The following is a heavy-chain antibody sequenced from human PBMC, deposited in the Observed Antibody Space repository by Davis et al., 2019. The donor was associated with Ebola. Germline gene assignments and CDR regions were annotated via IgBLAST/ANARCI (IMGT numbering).Heavy chain of an antibody. Sequence: GESLKISCAASGFTFSNYWMSWVRQAPGKGLEWVANIRPDGSEEQYVDSLKGRITISRDNAKNSLYLQVNSLRDEDTAVYYCARLINDYYDSSGYPLFSDDYWGQGTLITVSS. D-gene: IGHD3-22*01. CDR1: GFTFSNYW. CDR3: ARLINDYYDSSGYPLFSDDY. CDR2: IRPDGSEE. V-gene: IGHV3-7*03. J-gene: IGHJ4*02.